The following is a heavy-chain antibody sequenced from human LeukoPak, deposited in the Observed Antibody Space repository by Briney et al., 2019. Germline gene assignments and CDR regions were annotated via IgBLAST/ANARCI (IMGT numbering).Heavy chain of an antibody. CDR3: ARDRGYYDTSGYYGDAFDI. D-gene: IGHD3-22*01. Sequence: SETLSLTCTVSGFSISSGYYWGWIRQPPGKGLEWIGDIYHSGSAYYNPSLKSRVTLSVDTSKNQFSLNLTSMTAADTAVYYCARDRGYYDTSGYYGDAFDIWGQGTKVTVSS. V-gene: IGHV4-38-2*02. J-gene: IGHJ3*02. CDR2: IYHSGSA. CDR1: GFSISSGYY.